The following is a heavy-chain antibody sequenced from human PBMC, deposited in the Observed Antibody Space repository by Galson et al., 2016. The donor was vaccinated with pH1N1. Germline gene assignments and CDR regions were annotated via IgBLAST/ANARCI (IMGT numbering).Heavy chain of an antibody. V-gene: IGHV2-70*01. CDR3: ARFSYGDYVNYFDY. D-gene: IGHD4-17*01. J-gene: IGHJ4*02. CDR2: IDWDDDK. CDR1: GFSLSTSGMC. Sequence: PALVTPTQTLTLTCTFSGFSLSTSGMCVSWIRQPPGKALEWLALIDWDDDKYYSTSLKTRLTISKDTSKNQVVLTMTNMDPVDTATSYCARFSYGDYVNYFDYWGQGTLVTVSS.